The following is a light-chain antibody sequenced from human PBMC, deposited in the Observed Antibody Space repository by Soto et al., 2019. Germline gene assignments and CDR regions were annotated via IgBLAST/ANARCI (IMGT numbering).Light chain of an antibody. CDR2: DAS. CDR1: QSVSTSK. Sequence: EIVLTQSPGTLSLSPGVRATLSCRASQSVSTSKLAWYQQRPGQAPRLLMYDASRRATGIPDRFSGSGSATDFTLTISSLEPEDFAVYYCQQRTNRPPTFGQGTRLEIK. J-gene: IGKJ5*01. V-gene: IGKV3D-20*02. CDR3: QQRTNRPPT.